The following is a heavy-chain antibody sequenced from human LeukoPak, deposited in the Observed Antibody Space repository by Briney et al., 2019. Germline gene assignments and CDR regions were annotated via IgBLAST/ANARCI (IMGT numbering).Heavy chain of an antibody. V-gene: IGHV3-30*02. Sequence: GGSLRLSCAASGFTFSSYGMHWVRQAPGKGLEWGAFIRYDGSNKYYADSVKGRFTISRDNSKNALYLQMNSLRAEDTAVYYCAKGGITGTPECFQHWGQGTLVSVSS. CDR2: IRYDGSNK. D-gene: IGHD1-7*01. CDR1: GFTFSSYG. J-gene: IGHJ1*01. CDR3: AKGGITGTPECFQH.